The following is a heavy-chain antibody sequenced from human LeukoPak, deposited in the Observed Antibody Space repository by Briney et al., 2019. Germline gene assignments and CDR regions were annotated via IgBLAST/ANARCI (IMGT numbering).Heavy chain of an antibody. V-gene: IGHV1-18*01. J-gene: IGHJ5*02. CDR2: ISDYNGNT. D-gene: IGHD6-25*01. CDR3: ARDPAAAIDP. CDR1: GYTFTSYG. Sequence: EASVKVSCKASGYTFTSYGISWVRQAPGQGLEGMGWISDYNGNTNYAQKLQGRATMTTDTSTSTAYMELRSLRSDDTAVYYCARDPAAAIDPWGQGTLVTVSS.